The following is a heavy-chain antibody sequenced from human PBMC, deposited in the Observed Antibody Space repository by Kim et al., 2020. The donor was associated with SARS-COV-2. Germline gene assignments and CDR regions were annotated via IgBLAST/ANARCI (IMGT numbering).Heavy chain of an antibody. CDR2: ISNSGTTI. Sequence: GGSLRLSCAASGFTFNDHFMSWIRQAPGKGLEWVSYISNSGTTIYYADSVKGRFIISRDNAKNSLYLQMNSLRAEDTAVYYCARGAWPIFDPWGQGTLVTVSS. CDR3: ARGAWPIFDP. V-gene: IGHV3-11*01. J-gene: IGHJ5*02. CDR1: GFTFNDHF.